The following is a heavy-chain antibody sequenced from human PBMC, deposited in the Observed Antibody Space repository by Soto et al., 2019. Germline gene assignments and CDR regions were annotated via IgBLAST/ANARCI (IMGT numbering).Heavy chain of an antibody. Sequence: ASETLSLTCTVSGGSISSYYWSWIRQPPGKGLEWIGYIYYSGSTNYNPSLKSRVTISVDTSKNQFSLKLSSVTAADTAVYYCAREGTIFGVAPYGMDVWGQGTTVTVSS. CDR3: AREGTIFGVAPYGMDV. J-gene: IGHJ6*02. D-gene: IGHD3-3*01. CDR2: IYYSGST. V-gene: IGHV4-59*01. CDR1: GGSISSYY.